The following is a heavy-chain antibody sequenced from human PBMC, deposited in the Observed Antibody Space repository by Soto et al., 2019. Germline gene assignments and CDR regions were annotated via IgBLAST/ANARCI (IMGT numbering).Heavy chain of an antibody. J-gene: IGHJ4*02. CDR2: FSATSENT. CDR3: AKARDQQWVRLPFDY. D-gene: IGHD6-19*01. V-gene: IGHV3-23*01. CDR1: GFFFSSYT. Sequence: EVKRLESGGGLVQPGGSLRLSCVGSGFFFSSYTMTWVRQAPGKGLEWVSSFSATSENTYYADSVRGRFTISRDNSKNTLFLQMNSLTAEDTAMYYCAKARDQQWVRLPFDYWGQGILVIVSS.